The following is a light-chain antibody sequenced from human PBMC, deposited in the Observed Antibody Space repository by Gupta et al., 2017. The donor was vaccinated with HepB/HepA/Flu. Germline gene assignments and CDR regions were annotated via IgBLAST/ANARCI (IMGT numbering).Light chain of an antibody. CDR3: QQHNSNPLCT. V-gene: IGKV1-9*01. CDR1: QGISSY. Sequence: DIQLTQSPSFLSASVGDRVTITCRASQGISSYLAWYQQKPGKAPKLLIYAASTWQSGVPSRFSGSGSGTELTLTISSRQQEDFATYYCQQHNSNPLCTFGQGTKVEIK. CDR2: AAS. J-gene: IGKJ1*01.